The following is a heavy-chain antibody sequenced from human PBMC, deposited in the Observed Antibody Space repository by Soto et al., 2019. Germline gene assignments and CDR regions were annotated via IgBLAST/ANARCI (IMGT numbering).Heavy chain of an antibody. CDR1: GFTFSTYA. D-gene: IGHD2-15*01. CDR2: INGSDGRT. Sequence: GSLRLSCAASGFTFSTYAMSWVRQAPGKGLEWVSVINGSDGRTYYADSVKGRFTISRDNSKNTVYLQMNSLRAEDTAVYYCAKSSGGPCSRHEYWGQGTLVTVSS. CDR3: AKSSGGPCSRHEY. V-gene: IGHV3-23*01. J-gene: IGHJ4*02.